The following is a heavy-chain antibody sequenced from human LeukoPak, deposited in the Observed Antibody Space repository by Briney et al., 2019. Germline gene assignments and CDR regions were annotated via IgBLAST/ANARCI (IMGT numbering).Heavy chain of an antibody. CDR1: VGTFNTYA. J-gene: IGHJ5*02. CDR3: TRLRDEWFDP. Sequence: SVKVSCKASVGTFNTYAVSWVRPAPGQGLEWMGGIIPIFGTAHYAQKFQGRVTITADESTNTAYMTLSSLTSEDTAVYYCTRLRDEWFDPWGQGTLVTVSS. V-gene: IGHV1-69*01. D-gene: IGHD4-17*01. CDR2: IIPIFGTA.